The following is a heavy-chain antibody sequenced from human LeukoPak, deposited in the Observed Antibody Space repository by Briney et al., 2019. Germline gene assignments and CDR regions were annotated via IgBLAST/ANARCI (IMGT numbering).Heavy chain of an antibody. Sequence: PSETLSLTCAVYGGSFSGYYWSWIRQPPGKGLEWIGEINHSGSTNYNPSLKSRVTISVDTSKNQFSLKLSAVTAADTAVYYCARGAEMAIDYWGQGTLVTVSS. CDR2: INHSGST. CDR3: ARGAEMAIDY. J-gene: IGHJ4*02. D-gene: IGHD5-12*01. CDR1: GGSFSGYY. V-gene: IGHV4-34*01.